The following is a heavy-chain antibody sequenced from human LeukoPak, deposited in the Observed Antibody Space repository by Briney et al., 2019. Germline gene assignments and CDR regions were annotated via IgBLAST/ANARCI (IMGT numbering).Heavy chain of an antibody. CDR3: ARDSVYSSSWTDYYYMDV. CDR2: IYSGGST. CDR1: GFTVSSNY. D-gene: IGHD6-13*01. V-gene: IGHV3-53*01. Sequence: GGSLRLSCAASGFTVSSNYMSWVRQAPGKGLEWASVIYSGGSTYYADSVKGRFTISRDNSKNTLYLQMNSLRAEDTAVYYCARDSVYSSSWTDYYYMDVWGKGTTVTVSS. J-gene: IGHJ6*03.